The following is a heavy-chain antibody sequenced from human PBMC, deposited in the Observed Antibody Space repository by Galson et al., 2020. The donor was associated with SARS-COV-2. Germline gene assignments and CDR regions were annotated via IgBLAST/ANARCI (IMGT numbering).Heavy chain of an antibody. CDR2: IYYTGST. V-gene: IGHV4-30-4*08. D-gene: IGHD3-10*01. CDR3: ARDRADFDY. J-gene: IGHJ4*02. Sequence: SETLSLTCTVSGDSINSGDYYWSWLRQSPGKGLEWIGYIYYTGSTYYNPSLKSRVSISVDTSKNQFSLKLSSVTAADTAIYYCARDRADFDYWGQGTLVTVSS. CDR1: GDSINSGDYY.